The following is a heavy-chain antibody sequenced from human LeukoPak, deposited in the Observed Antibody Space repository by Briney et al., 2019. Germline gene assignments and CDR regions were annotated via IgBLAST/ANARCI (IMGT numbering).Heavy chain of an antibody. CDR3: ARGLGSGLTGRIDY. V-gene: IGHV4-34*01. CDR2: INHSGST. Sequence: SETLSLTCAVYGGSFSGYYWSWIRQPPGKGLEWIGEINHSGSTNYNPSLKSRVTISVDTSKNQFSLKLSSVTAADTAVYYCARGLGSGLTGRIDYWGQGTLVTVSS. CDR1: GGSFSGYY. J-gene: IGHJ4*02. D-gene: IGHD3-9*01.